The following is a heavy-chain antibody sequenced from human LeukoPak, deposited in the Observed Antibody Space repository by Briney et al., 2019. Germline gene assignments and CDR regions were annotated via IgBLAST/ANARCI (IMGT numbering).Heavy chain of an antibody. Sequence: ASVKVSSKASGYTFTGYYMHWVRQAPGQGLEWMGWINPNSGGTNYAQKFQGRVTMTRDMSISTAYMELSRLRSDDTAVYYCARSAGYKDAFDIWGQGTMVTVSS. D-gene: IGHD5-18*01. CDR1: GYTFTGYY. V-gene: IGHV1-2*02. CDR3: ARSAGYKDAFDI. CDR2: INPNSGGT. J-gene: IGHJ3*02.